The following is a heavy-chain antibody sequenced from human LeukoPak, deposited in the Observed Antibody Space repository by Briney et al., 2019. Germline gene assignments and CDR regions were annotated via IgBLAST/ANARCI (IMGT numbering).Heavy chain of an antibody. V-gene: IGHV3-74*01. CDR1: RFTFSNYG. Sequence: GGSLRLSCAASRFTFSNYGMHWVRQAPGKGLVWVSCINSDGSSPSYADSVKGRFTISRDNAKNTVYLQMNSLRAEDTAVYYCARWGSSGWYPMDVWGQGTTVTVSS. CDR3: ARWGSSGWYPMDV. J-gene: IGHJ6*02. CDR2: INSDGSSP. D-gene: IGHD6-19*01.